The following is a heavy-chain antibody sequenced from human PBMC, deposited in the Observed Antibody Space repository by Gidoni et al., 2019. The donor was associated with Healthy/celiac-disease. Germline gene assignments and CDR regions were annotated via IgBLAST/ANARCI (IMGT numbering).Heavy chain of an antibody. D-gene: IGHD2-2*01. CDR2: IIPIVGTA. J-gene: IGHJ6*03. Sequence: QVQLVQSGAEVKKPGSSVKVPCQASGRTFSSHPLRWVAQAPGQGLEWMGGIIPIVGTANYAQKFQGRVTITADESTSTAYMELSSLRSEDTAVYYCATYNCSSTSCYSHRSYYYYYYYMDVWGKGTTVTVSS. CDR1: GRTFSSHP. CDR3: ATYNCSSTSCYSHRSYYYYYYYMDV. V-gene: IGHV1-69*01.